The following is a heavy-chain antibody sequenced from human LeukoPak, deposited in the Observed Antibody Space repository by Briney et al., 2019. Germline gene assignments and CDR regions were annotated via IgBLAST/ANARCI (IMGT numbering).Heavy chain of an antibody. V-gene: IGHV3-23*01. Sequence: PGGSLRLSCAASGFTFSSYAMGWVRQAPGKGLEWVSTISGSGGSTYSADSVKGRFTISRDNSKNTLYLQMNSLRAEDTAVYYCAKAQHSSVWGYFDYWDQGTLVTVSS. J-gene: IGHJ4*02. CDR1: GFTFSSYA. CDR3: AKAQHSSVWGYFDY. D-gene: IGHD6-25*01. CDR2: ISGSGGST.